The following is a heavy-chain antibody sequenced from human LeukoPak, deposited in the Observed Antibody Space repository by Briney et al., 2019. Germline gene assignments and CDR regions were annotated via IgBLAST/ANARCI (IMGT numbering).Heavy chain of an antibody. CDR2: IIPILGIA. CDR1: GGTFSSYA. J-gene: IGHJ5*02. D-gene: IGHD5-18*01. CDR3: ARDGTNHRGYSYGYSAFDP. Sequence: SVKVSCKASGGTFSSYAISWVRQAPGQGLEWMGRIIPILGIANYAQKFQGRVTITADKSTSTAYMELSSLRSEDTAVYYCARDGTNHRGYSYGYSAFDPWGQGTLVTVSS. V-gene: IGHV1-69*04.